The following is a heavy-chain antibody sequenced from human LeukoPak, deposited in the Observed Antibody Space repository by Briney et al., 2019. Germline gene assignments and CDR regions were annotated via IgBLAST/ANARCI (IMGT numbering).Heavy chain of an antibody. V-gene: IGHV1-69*13. D-gene: IGHD3-10*01. CDR3: ARVRGPGSYYVGTLYYYYGMDV. CDR1: GGTFSSYA. Sequence: SVKVSCKASGGTFSSYAISWVRQAPGQGLEWMGGIIPIFGTANYAQKFQGRVTITADESTSTAYMELSSLRSEDTAVYYCARVRGPGSYYVGTLYYYYGMDVWGKGTTVTVSS. J-gene: IGHJ6*04. CDR2: IIPIFGTA.